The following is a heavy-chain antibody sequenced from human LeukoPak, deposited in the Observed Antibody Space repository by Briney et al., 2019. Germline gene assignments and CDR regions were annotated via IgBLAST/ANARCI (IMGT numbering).Heavy chain of an antibody. CDR3: ARGGCGGGNCYSGTGWFES. J-gene: IGHJ5*01. CDR1: GFLLHDYY. V-gene: IGHV3-11*05. D-gene: IGHD2-21*02. Sequence: PGGSLRLSCEASGFLLHDYYMSWVRQAPGKGLEWIAYITSESIPQYADSVRGRFTISRDNAQSSVSLQMDSLRAEDTAVYYCARGGCGGGNCYSGTGWFESWGQGALVIVST. CDR2: ITSESIP.